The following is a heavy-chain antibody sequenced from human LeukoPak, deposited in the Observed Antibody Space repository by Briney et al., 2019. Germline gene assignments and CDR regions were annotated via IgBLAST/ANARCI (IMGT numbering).Heavy chain of an antibody. CDR3: ARSSGIAAEPDAFDI. J-gene: IGHJ3*02. CDR1: GGSFSGYY. V-gene: IGHV4-34*01. Sequence: SETLSLTCAVYGGSFSGYYWSWIRQPPGKGLEWIGEINHSGSTNYNPSLKSRVTISVDTSKNQFSLKLSSVTAADTAVYYCARSSGIAAEPDAFDIWGQGTMVTVSS. CDR2: INHSGST. D-gene: IGHD6-13*01.